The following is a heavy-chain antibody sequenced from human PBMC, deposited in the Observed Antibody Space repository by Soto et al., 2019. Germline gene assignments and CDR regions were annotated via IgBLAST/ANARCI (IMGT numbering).Heavy chain of an antibody. J-gene: IGHJ4*02. V-gene: IGHV3-48*03. CDR2: IGRSGGPI. CDR3: ARDKGEYGGYDPFDS. Sequence: PGGSLRLSCAASGFTFSTYEMNWVRQAPGKGLEWVSYIGRSGGPIHYPDSVKGRFTISRDNVKNSLYLQMDSLRAEDTAVYYCARDKGEYGGYDPFDSWGQGSLVTVSS. D-gene: IGHD5-12*01. CDR1: GFTFSTYE.